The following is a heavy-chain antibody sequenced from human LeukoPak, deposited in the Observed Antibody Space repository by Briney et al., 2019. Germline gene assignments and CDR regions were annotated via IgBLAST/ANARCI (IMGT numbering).Heavy chain of an antibody. CDR2: ISSSGSTI. Sequence: GGSLRLSCAASGFTFSSYEMNGVRQAPGKGLEWVSYISSSGSTIYYADSVKGRFTISRDNAKNSLYLQMNSLRAEDTAVYYCARSVVVVAATSGLDYWGQGTLVTVSS. J-gene: IGHJ4*02. D-gene: IGHD2-15*01. CDR1: GFTFSSYE. V-gene: IGHV3-48*03. CDR3: ARSVVVVAATSGLDY.